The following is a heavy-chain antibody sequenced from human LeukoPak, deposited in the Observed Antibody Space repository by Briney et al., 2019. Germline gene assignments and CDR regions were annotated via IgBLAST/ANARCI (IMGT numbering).Heavy chain of an antibody. Sequence: ASVKVSCKASGYTFTGYYMHWVRQAPGQGLEWMGWINPNSGGTNYARKLQGRVTMTTDTSTSTAYMELRSLRSDDTAVYYCARGTMINKDFDYWGQGTLVTVSS. V-gene: IGHV1-2*02. CDR2: INPNSGGT. J-gene: IGHJ4*02. CDR1: GYTFTGYY. D-gene: IGHD3-22*01. CDR3: ARGTMINKDFDY.